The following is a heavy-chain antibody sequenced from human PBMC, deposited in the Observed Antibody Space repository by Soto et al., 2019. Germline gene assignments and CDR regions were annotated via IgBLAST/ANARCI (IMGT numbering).Heavy chain of an antibody. D-gene: IGHD6-19*01. CDR1: GFTFTSYD. CDR3: ARERSSGWYVDY. V-gene: IGHV1-8*01. CDR2: MNPNSGNT. J-gene: IGHJ4*02. Sequence: QVQLVQSGAEVKKPGASVKVSCKASGFTFTSYDINWVRQATGQGLEWMGWMNPNSGNTGYAQKFQGRVTMTRNTSINTAYMELSSLRSEDTAVYYCARERSSGWYVDYWGQGTLVTVSS.